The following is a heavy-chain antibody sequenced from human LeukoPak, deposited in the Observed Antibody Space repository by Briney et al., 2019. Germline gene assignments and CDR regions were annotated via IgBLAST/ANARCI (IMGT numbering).Heavy chain of an antibody. Sequence: PGGSLGLSCAASGFTFSSYAMHWVRQAPGKGLEWVAVISYDGSNKYYADSVKGRFTISRDNSKNTLYLQMNSLRAEDTAVYYCAKVLAGSPATMVRGADTDYWGQGTLVTVSS. CDR2: ISYDGSNK. CDR3: AKVLAGSPATMVRGADTDY. V-gene: IGHV3-30*04. CDR1: GFTFSSYA. D-gene: IGHD3-10*01. J-gene: IGHJ4*02.